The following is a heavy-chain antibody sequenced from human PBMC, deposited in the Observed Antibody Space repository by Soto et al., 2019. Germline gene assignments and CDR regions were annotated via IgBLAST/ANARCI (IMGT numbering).Heavy chain of an antibody. CDR3: ARRDRSGFSYWLDT. J-gene: IGHJ5*02. CDR2: ISASGST. V-gene: IGHV4-31*03. CDR1: GCSISDGYY. Sequence: PSETLSLTCTVSGCSISDGYYWTLIRQHPGKGLEWIGSISASGSTSYNPSLKSRLTVSVDKSKNQFSLNLRSVTAADTAVYYCARRDRSGFSYWLDTWGQGTLVTVSS. D-gene: IGHD3-22*01.